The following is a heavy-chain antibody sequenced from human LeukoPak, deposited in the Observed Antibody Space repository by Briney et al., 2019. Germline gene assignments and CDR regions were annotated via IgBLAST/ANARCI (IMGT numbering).Heavy chain of an antibody. J-gene: IGHJ4*02. V-gene: IGHV3-9*01. D-gene: IGHD6-13*01. CDR2: ISWNSGST. CDR3: AKDLGRIAAAGRGFDY. Sequence: GRSLRLSCAASGFTFDDYAMHWVRQAPGKGLEWVSGISWNSGSTGYADSVKGRFTISRDNAKNSLNLQMNSLRPEDTALYYCAKDLGRIAAAGRGFDYWGQGTLVTVSS. CDR1: GFTFDDYA.